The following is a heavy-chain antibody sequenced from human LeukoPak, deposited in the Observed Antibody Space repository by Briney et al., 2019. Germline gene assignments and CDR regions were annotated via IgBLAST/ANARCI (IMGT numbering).Heavy chain of an antibody. CDR1: GFSFSDFN. J-gene: IGHJ4*02. CDR2: ISSTSTNI. D-gene: IGHD3-16*02. CDR3: ARGSDYVWGSYRYDY. V-gene: IGHV3-48*01. Sequence: GGSLRLSCAASGFSFSDFNMNWVRQAPGKGLEWISYISSTSTNIYYADSVKGRFTISRDNAKNSLYLQMNSLRAEDTAVYYCARGSDYVWGSYRYDYWGQGTLVTVSS.